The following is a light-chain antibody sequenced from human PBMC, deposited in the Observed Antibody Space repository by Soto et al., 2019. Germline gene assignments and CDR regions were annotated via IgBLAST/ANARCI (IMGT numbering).Light chain of an antibody. CDR2: KAS. V-gene: IGKV1-5*03. CDR1: QSVSFW. J-gene: IGKJ1*01. Sequence: DIQMTQSPSSLSASVGDRVTITCRASQSVSFWLAWYQQKPGKAPKLLIYKASTLESGVPSRFSGGGFGTEFTLTISSLQPDDFATYYCQQYKSYSRTFGQGSKVDI. CDR3: QQYKSYSRT.